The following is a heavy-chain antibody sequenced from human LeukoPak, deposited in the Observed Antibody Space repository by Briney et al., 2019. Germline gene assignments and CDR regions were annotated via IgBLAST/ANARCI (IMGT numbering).Heavy chain of an antibody. CDR2: IRYDGSNK. V-gene: IGHV3-30*02. Sequence: GGSLRLSCAASGFTFSSYGMHWVRQAPGKGLEWVAFIRYDGSNKYYADSVKGRFTISRDNSKNTLYLQMNSLRAEDTAVYYCARDRYSYGPRAQYFDYWGQGTLVTVSS. D-gene: IGHD5-18*01. CDR3: ARDRYSYGPRAQYFDY. CDR1: GFTFSSYG. J-gene: IGHJ4*02.